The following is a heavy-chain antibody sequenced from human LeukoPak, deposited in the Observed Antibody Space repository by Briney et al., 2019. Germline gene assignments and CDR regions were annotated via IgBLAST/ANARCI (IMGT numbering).Heavy chain of an antibody. D-gene: IGHD3-3*01. J-gene: IGHJ5*02. CDR3: ARGFKEDDFWSGYPFYNWFDP. CDR2: IYYSGST. CDR1: GGSISRYY. V-gene: IGHV4-59*01. Sequence: PSETLSLTCSVSGGSISRYYWSWIRQPPGKGLEWIGCIYYSGSTKYNPSLKSRVTISADTSKNQFFLKLSSVTAADTAVYYCARGFKEDDFWSGYPFYNWFDPWGRGTLVTVSS.